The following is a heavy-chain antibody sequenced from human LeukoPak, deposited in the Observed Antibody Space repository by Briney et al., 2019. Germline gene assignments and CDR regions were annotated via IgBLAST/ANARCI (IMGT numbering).Heavy chain of an antibody. D-gene: IGHD3-10*02. J-gene: IGHJ6*04. CDR1: GFSFRSSR. Sequence: GGSLRLSCGASGFSFRSSRMSWVRQAPGRGLEWVANIKQDGSEKHYVDSVKGRFTISRDNAKNSLYLQMNSLRAEDTAVYYCAELGITMIGGVWGKGTTVTISS. CDR3: AELGITMIGGV. CDR2: IKQDGSEK. V-gene: IGHV3-7*01.